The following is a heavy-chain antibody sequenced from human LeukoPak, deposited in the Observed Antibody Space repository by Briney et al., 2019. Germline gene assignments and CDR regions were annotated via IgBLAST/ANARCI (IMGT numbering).Heavy chain of an antibody. CDR2: ISYDGSNK. V-gene: IGHV3-30*03. J-gene: IGHJ6*02. CDR3: ASPSSTPGMDV. CDR1: GFTFSSYG. D-gene: IGHD2-2*01. Sequence: GRSLRLSCAASGFTFSSYGMHWVRQAPGKGLERVAVISYDGSNKYYADSVKGRFTISRDNSKNTLYLQMNSLRAEDTAVYYCASPSSTPGMDVWGQGTTVTVSS.